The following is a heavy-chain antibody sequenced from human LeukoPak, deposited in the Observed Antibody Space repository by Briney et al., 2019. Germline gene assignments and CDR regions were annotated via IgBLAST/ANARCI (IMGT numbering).Heavy chain of an antibody. CDR2: IYPGDSDT. CDR1: GYSFTSYW. CDR3: ARRGEAMDPFDY. V-gene: IGHV5-51*01. J-gene: IGHJ4*02. Sequence: GESLKISCKDSGYSFTSYWIGWVRQMPGKGLEWMGIIYPGDSDTRYSPSFLGQVTISADKSINTAYLQWSSLKASDTAIYYCARRGEAMDPFDYWGQGTLVTVSS. D-gene: IGHD5-18*01.